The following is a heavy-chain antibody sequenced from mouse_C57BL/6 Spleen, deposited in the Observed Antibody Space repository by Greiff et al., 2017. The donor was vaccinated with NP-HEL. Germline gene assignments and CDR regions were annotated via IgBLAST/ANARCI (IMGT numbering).Heavy chain of an antibody. CDR2: IDPETGGT. CDR1: GYTFTDYE. D-gene: IGHD1-1*01. V-gene: IGHV1-15*01. Sequence: VQLQQSGAELVRPGASVTLSCKASGYTFTDYEMHWVKQTPVHGLEWIGAIDPETGGTAYNQKFKGKAILTVDKSSSTAYMELRSLTSEDSAVYYCASWDYGSNSLYYFDYWGQGTTLTVSS. J-gene: IGHJ2*01. CDR3: ASWDYGSNSLYYFDY.